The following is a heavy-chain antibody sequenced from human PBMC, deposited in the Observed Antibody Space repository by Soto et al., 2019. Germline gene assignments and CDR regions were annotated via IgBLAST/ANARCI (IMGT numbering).Heavy chain of an antibody. CDR3: ARQVRYYGSGSYSDYYYYMDV. V-gene: IGHV4-31*03. D-gene: IGHD3-10*01. J-gene: IGHJ6*03. CDR1: GGSISSGGYY. Sequence: SETLSLTCTVSGGSISSGGYYWSWIRQHPGKGLEWIGYIYYSGSTYYNPSLKSRVTISVDTSKNQFSLKLSSVTAADTAVYYCARQVRYYGSGSYSDYYYYMDVWGKGTTVTVSS. CDR2: IYYSGST.